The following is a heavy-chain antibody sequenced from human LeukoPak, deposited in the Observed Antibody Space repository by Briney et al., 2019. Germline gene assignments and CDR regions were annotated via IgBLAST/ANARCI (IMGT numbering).Heavy chain of an antibody. V-gene: IGHV4-34*01. J-gene: IGHJ4*02. D-gene: IGHD3-10*01. CDR1: GGSFSGYY. CDR3: ARTYYYSSGSYYNPRGYFDY. Sequence: SETLSLTCAVYGGSFSGYYWSWIRQPPGKGLEWIGEINHSGSTNYNPSLKSRVTISVDTSKNQFSLKLSSVTAADTAVYYCARTYYYSSGSYYNPRGYFDYWGQGTLVTVSS. CDR2: INHSGST.